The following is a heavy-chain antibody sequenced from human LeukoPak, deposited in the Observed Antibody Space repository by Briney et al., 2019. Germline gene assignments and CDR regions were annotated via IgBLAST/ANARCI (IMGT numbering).Heavy chain of an antibody. J-gene: IGHJ3*02. CDR1: GFTFSSYS. Sequence: GGSLRLSCAASGFTFSSYSMNWVRQAPGKGLEWVSSISSSSSYIYYADSVKGRFTISRDNAKNSLYLQMNSLRAEDTAVYYCARDGGAWGAFDIWGQGTMVTVSS. CDR3: ARDGGAWGAFDI. D-gene: IGHD3-16*01. CDR2: ISSSSSYI. V-gene: IGHV3-21*01.